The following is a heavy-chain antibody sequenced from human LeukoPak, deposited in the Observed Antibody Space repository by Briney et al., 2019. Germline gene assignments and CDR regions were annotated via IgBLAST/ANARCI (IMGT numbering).Heavy chain of an antibody. Sequence: SETLSLTCTVSGGSISSYYWGWIRQPPGKGLEWIGYIYYSGSTNYNPSLKSRVTISVDTSKNQFSLKLTSVTAADTAVYYCARRVAAAGRDAFDFWGQGTMVTVSS. J-gene: IGHJ3*01. CDR2: IYYSGST. V-gene: IGHV4-59*08. CDR1: GGSISSYY. CDR3: ARRVAAAGRDAFDF. D-gene: IGHD6-13*01.